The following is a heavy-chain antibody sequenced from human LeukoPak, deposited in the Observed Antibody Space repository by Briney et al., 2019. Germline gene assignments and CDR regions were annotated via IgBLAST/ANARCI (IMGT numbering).Heavy chain of an antibody. CDR1: GGSISSSSYY. J-gene: IGHJ4*02. V-gene: IGHV4-39*01. Sequence: SETLSLTCTVSGGSISSSSYYWGWIRQPSGKGLEWIGSIYYSGSTYYNPSLKSRVTISVDTSKNQFPLKLSSVTAADTAVYYCATIDFPKYYDFWSGYRDFDYWGQGTLVTVSS. D-gene: IGHD3-3*01. CDR3: ATIDFPKYYDFWSGYRDFDY. CDR2: IYYSGST.